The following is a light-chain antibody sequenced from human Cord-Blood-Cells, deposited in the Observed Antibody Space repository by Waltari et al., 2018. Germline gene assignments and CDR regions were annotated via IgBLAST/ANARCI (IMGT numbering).Light chain of an antibody. CDR3: SSYTSSSTLV. CDR1: SSDVGGSTY. CDR2: DVS. Sequence: QSALTQPAPVSGSPGQSITISCTGTSSDVGGSTYVSLYQQHPGKAPKLMIYDVSNRPSWVSTRFSGSKSGNTASLTISGLQAEDDADYYCSSYTSSSTLVFGGWTKLTVL. V-gene: IGLV2-14*01. J-gene: IGLJ2*01.